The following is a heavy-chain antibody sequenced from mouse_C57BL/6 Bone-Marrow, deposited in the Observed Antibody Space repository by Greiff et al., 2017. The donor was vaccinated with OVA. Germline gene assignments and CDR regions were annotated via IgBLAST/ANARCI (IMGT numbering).Heavy chain of an antibody. Sequence: VQLQQSGAELVKPGASVKLSCKASGYTFTSYWMHWVKQRPGQGLEWIGMIHPNSGSTNYNEKFKSKATLTVDKSSSTAYMQLSSLTSEDSAVYYCARSSIVPRYWYFDVWGTGTTVTVSS. CDR3: ARSSIVPRYWYFDV. CDR1: GYTFTSYW. D-gene: IGHD2-5*01. J-gene: IGHJ1*03. CDR2: IHPNSGST. V-gene: IGHV1-64*01.